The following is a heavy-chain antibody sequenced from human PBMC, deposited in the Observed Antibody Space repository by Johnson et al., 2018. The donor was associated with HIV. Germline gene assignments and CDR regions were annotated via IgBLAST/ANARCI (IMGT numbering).Heavy chain of an antibody. CDR2: IYSGGST. CDR3: ARAPYYDAGGAIDI. D-gene: IGHD3-3*01. V-gene: IGHV3-66*01. CDR1: GFTLDDYG. J-gene: IGHJ3*02. Sequence: EVQLVESGGGVVQPGRSLRPSCAASGFTLDDYGMSWVRQAPGKGLEWVSVIYSGGSTYYADSVKGRFTISRDNSKNTLYLQMNSLRAEDTAVYYCARAPYYDAGGAIDIWGHGTMVTVSS.